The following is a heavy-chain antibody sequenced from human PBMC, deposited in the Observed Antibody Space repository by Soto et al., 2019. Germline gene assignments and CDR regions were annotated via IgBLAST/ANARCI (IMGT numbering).Heavy chain of an antibody. J-gene: IGHJ6*02. CDR2: IIPILGIA. Sequence: SVKVSCKASGGTFSSYTISWVRQAPGQGLEWMGRIIPILGIANYAQKFQGRVTITADKSTSTAYMELSSLRSEDTAVYYCARDQIDDILTEHYYGMDVWGQGTRVTVSS. CDR1: GGTFSSYT. CDR3: ARDQIDDILTEHYYGMDV. D-gene: IGHD3-9*01. V-gene: IGHV1-69*04.